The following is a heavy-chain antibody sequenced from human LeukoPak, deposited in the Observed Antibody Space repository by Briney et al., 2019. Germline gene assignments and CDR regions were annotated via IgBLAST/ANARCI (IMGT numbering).Heavy chain of an antibody. Sequence: ASVKVSGRAFVYTFTSYVISGVRQAPGQGLEWMGWISAYNGNTNYAQKLQGRVTLTTDTSTSTAYMELRSLRSDDTAVYYCARVYGGNKDYWGQGTLVNVSS. CDR1: VYTFTSYV. J-gene: IGHJ4*02. CDR3: ARVYGGNKDY. CDR2: ISAYNGNT. D-gene: IGHD2/OR15-2a*01. V-gene: IGHV1-18*01.